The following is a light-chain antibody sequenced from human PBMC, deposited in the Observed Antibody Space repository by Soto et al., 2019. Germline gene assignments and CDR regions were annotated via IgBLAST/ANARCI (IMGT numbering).Light chain of an antibody. Sequence: QSVPTQPPSASGSPGQSVTISCTGTSSDVGGFTYVSWYQQHPGKAPKLMIYEVNKRPSGVPDRFSGSKSGNTASLTVSGLQAEDEAEYYCSSYAGSNNFVVFGGGTKLTVL. CDR3: SSYAGSNNFVV. CDR2: EVN. CDR1: SSDVGGFTY. V-gene: IGLV2-8*01. J-gene: IGLJ3*02.